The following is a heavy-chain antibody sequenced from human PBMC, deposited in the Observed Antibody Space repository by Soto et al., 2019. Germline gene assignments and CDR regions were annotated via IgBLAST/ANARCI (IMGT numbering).Heavy chain of an antibody. CDR1: GGSFSNYY. D-gene: IGHD2-15*01. J-gene: IGHJ4*02. Sequence: QVQLQESGPGLVSPSETLSLTCTVSGGSFSNYYWSWIRQPPVKVLEWIGYIFYTGSSIYNPSLKSRVTMSVDMSKKEFSLNLSSVTAADTALYYCARTTTLENYFDYWGQGTLVTVS. CDR3: ARTTTLENYFDY. CDR2: IFYTGSS. V-gene: IGHV4-59*01.